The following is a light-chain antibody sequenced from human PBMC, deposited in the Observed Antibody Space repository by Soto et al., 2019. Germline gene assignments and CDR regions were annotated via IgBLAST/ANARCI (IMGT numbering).Light chain of an antibody. J-gene: IGKJ1*01. CDR3: HQPAISPRP. CDR1: QSVSSSY. CDR2: GAS. Sequence: EMVLTQSPGTLSFSPGERATLSCRASQSVSSSYLAWYQQKPGQAPRLLIYGASSRATGIPDRFSSSGSGTDFNLPISILDHEDFAVYCCHQPAISPRPFGQGTTV. V-gene: IGKV3-20*01.